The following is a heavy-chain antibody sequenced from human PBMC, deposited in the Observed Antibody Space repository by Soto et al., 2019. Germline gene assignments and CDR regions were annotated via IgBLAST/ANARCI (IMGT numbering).Heavy chain of an antibody. V-gene: IGHV1-8*01. J-gene: IGHJ6*03. D-gene: IGHD3-10*01. Sequence: ASVKVSCKASGYTFTSYDTNWVRQATGQGLEWMGWMNPNSGNTGYAQKFQGRVTMTRNTSISTAYMELSSLRSEDTAVYYCARGRSGLPGSYYNYYYYYMDVWGKGTTVTVSS. CDR3: ARGRSGLPGSYYNYYYYYMDV. CDR2: MNPNSGNT. CDR1: GYTFTSYD.